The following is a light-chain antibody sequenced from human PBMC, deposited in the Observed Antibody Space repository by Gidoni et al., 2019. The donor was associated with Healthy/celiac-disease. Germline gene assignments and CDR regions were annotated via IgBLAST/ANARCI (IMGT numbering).Light chain of an antibody. CDR1: QSVSSSY. CDR2: GAS. J-gene: IGKJ5*01. V-gene: IGKV3D-7*01. Sequence: ENVRTQSPATLSLSPGERATLSCRARQSVSSSYLHWYQQKPGQAPRLLIYGASTRATGIPARFSGSGSGTDFTLTISSLQPEDFAVYYCQQYYNLPITFGQGTRLEIK. CDR3: QQYYNLPIT.